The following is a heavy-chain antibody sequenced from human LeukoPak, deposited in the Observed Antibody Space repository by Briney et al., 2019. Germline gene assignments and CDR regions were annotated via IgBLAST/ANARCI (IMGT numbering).Heavy chain of an antibody. CDR1: GYTFTSYY. CDR2: INPSGGST. V-gene: IGHV1-46*01. CDR3: ARDGEWELLLSKFDY. J-gene: IGHJ4*02. Sequence: GASVKVSCKASGYTFTSYYMHWVRQAPGQGLEWMGIINPSGGSTSYAQKFQGRVTMTRDTSTSTVYMELSSLRSEDTAVYYCARDGEWELLLSKFDYWGQGTLVTVSS. D-gene: IGHD1-26*01.